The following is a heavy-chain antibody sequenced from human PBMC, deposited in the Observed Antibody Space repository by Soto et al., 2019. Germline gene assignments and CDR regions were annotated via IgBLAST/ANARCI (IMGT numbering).Heavy chain of an antibody. CDR1: GFTFSAYA. Sequence: GGSLRLSCAASGFTFSAYAMSWVRQAPGKGLEWVSAISGTSHSTYYADSVQGRFTISRDSSRKTLFLQMNTLRAEDTAVYFCAIRIFGVEYWGQGTQVTVPQ. V-gene: IGHV3-23*01. D-gene: IGHD3-3*01. J-gene: IGHJ4*02. CDR2: ISGTSHST. CDR3: AIRIFGVEY.